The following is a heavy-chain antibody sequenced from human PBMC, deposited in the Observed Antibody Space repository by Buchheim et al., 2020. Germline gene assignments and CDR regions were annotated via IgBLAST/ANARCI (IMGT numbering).Heavy chain of an antibody. D-gene: IGHD2-15*01. J-gene: IGHJ6*02. CDR2: ISGSGGST. CDR3: AKDGVVVVAATSSHYYYGMDV. V-gene: IGHV3-23*01. CDR1: GFTFSSYA. Sequence: EVQLLESGGGLVQPGGSLRLSCAASGFTFSSYAMSWVRQAPGKGLEWVSAISGSGGSTYYAASVKGRFTISRDNSKNSMQLQMNSLRAEDTAVYYCAKDGVVVVAATSSHYYYGMDVWGQGTT.